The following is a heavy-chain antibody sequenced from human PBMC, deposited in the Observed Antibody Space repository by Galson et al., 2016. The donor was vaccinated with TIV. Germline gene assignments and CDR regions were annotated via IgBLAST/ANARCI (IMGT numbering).Heavy chain of an antibody. CDR2: MNPNSGNT. J-gene: IGHJ4*02. CDR3: ARSGDYGDY. D-gene: IGHD4-17*01. Sequence: SCKASGYTFTSYDINWVRQATGQGLEWMGWMNPNSGNTGYAQKFRGRVTMTRNTSVRTAYMELSSLRSEDTSVYYCARSGDYGDYWGQGTLVTVSS. CDR1: GYTFTSYD. V-gene: IGHV1-8*02.